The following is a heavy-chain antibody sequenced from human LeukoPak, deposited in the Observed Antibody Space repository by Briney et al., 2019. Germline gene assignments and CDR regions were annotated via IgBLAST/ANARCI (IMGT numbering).Heavy chain of an antibody. CDR2: INPNSADT. V-gene: IGHV1-2*02. J-gene: IGHJ4*02. Sequence: GASVKVSCKASGYTLTDYYMHWVRQAPGPGLEWMGWINPNSADTNYAQKFQGRVTMTRDTSISKAYMDLSRLTSDDTAIYYCARDWRGSYFPDFWGQGTLVTVSS. CDR1: GYTLTDYY. CDR3: ARDWRGSYFPDF. D-gene: IGHD1-26*01.